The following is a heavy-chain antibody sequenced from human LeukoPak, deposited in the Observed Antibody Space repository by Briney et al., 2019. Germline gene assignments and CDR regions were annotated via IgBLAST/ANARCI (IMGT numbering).Heavy chain of an antibody. V-gene: IGHV1-69*04. Sequence: ASVKVSCKASGGTFSSYAISWVRQATGQGLEWMGRIIPILGIANYAQKFQGRVTITADKSTSTAYMELSSLRSEDTAVYYCARLRPGESYSSPLDYWGQGTLVTVSS. CDR3: ARLRPGESYSSPLDY. CDR1: GGTFSSYA. CDR2: IIPILGIA. J-gene: IGHJ4*02. D-gene: IGHD5-18*01.